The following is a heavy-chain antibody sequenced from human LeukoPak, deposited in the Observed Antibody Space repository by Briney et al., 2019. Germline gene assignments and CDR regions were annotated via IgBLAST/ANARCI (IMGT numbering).Heavy chain of an antibody. Sequence: GGPLRLPCAASGFTLSTHNMNWARDAPGKGRGWVSSITSSSSYINYPHSVKGRLTISRDNAKNSLYLQINNLRAEDTAVYYCARDPYSGGYGDYYYYYMDLWGQGTTVTLCS. CDR2: ITSSSSYI. V-gene: IGHV3-21*01. CDR3: ARDPYSGGYGDYYYYYMDL. J-gene: IGHJ6*03. D-gene: IGHD1-26*01. CDR1: GFTLSTHN.